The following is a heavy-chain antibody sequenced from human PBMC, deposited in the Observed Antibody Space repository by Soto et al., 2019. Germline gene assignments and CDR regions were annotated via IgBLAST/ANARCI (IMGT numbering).Heavy chain of an antibody. J-gene: IGHJ6*02. D-gene: IGHD6-13*01. V-gene: IGHV3-30*03. CDR3: AIDRGAYKLVYSYYDGMDV. CDR1: GFTFSSYG. CDR2: ISYDGSNK. Sequence: GGSLRLSCAASGFTFSSYGMHWVRQAPGKGLEWVAVISYDGSNKYYADSVKGRFTVSRDNSKNTLYLQMNSLRAEDTAVYYCAIDRGAYKLVYSYYDGMDVCGQGTAVTVSS.